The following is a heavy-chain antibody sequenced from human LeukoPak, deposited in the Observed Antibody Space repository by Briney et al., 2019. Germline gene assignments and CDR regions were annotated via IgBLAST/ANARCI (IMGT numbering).Heavy chain of an antibody. J-gene: IGHJ6*03. CDR3: ARGLNWNPRQLAYYYYMDV. CDR2: INPNSGGT. CDR1: GYTFSGYN. Sequence: ASVKVSCKASGYTFSGYNMHWVRQAPGQGLEWMGWINPNSGGTNYAQKFQGRVTMTRDTSISTAYMELSRLRSDDTAVYYCARGLNWNPRQLAYYYYMDVWGKGTTVTVSS. V-gene: IGHV1-2*02. D-gene: IGHD1-20*01.